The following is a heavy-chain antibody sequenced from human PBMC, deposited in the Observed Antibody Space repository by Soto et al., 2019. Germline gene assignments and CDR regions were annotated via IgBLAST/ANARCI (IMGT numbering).Heavy chain of an antibody. J-gene: IGHJ4*02. CDR1: EFTFSTYW. CDR3: ARENWVFDY. D-gene: IGHD7-27*01. V-gene: IGHV3-7*03. CDR2: INQTGRKK. Sequence: EVQLVESGGGLVQPGGSLRLSCAASEFTFSTYWMTWVRQAPGKGLAWVSNINQTGRKKYYVDSVTGRFTISRDNAKNPLYLQMNSLRAEDTAVYYCARENWVFDYWGQGTLVTVSS.